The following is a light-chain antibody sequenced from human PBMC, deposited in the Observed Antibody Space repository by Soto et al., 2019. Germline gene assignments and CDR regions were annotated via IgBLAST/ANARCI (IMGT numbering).Light chain of an antibody. CDR1: SSDVGGYNY. CDR2: DVS. CDR3: SSYTTSSPYV. V-gene: IGLV2-14*03. Sequence: QSVLTQPASVSGSPGQSITISCTGTSSDVGGYNYVSWYQQHPGKAPKLMIYDVSNRPSGVSNRFSGFKSGNTASLTISGLHAEDEADYYCSSYTTSSPYVFVTGTKVTVL. J-gene: IGLJ1*01.